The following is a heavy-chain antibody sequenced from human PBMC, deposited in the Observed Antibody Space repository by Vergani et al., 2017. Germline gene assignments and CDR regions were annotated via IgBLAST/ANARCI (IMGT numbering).Heavy chain of an antibody. CDR2: IWYDGSNK. J-gene: IGHJ4*02. D-gene: IGHD3-22*01. Sequence: QVQLVESGGGVVQPGRSLRLSCAASGFTFSSYRMHWVRQAPGKGLEWVAVIWYDGSNKYYADSVKGRFTISRDNSKNTLYLQMNSLRAEDTAVYYCARWGGYYDSSGYYVYFDCWGQGTLVTVSS. CDR3: ARWGGYYDSSGYYVYFDC. CDR1: GFTFSSYR. V-gene: IGHV3-33*01.